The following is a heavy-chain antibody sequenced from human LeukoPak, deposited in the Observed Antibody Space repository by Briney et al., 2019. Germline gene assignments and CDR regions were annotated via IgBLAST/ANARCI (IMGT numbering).Heavy chain of an antibody. CDR2: ITSGGDYI. Sequence: GGSLRLSCAASGFTFNTFNMNWVRQAPGKGLEWVSSITSGGDYIYYADSVKGRFTTSRDNAKNSLSLQLNSLRVEDTAVYYCARGHYDVLAASYKRTPDYWGQGTLVTVSS. J-gene: IGHJ4*02. D-gene: IGHD3-9*01. CDR3: ARGHYDVLAASYKRTPDY. CDR1: GFTFNTFN. V-gene: IGHV3-21*01.